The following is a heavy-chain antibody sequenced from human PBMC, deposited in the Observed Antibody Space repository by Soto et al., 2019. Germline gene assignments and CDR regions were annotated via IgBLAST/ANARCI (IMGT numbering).Heavy chain of an antibody. CDR3: ARDTGVTGEDY. D-gene: IGHD7-27*01. CDR2: INGDGSST. J-gene: IGHJ4*02. CDR1: GFTFSSYW. V-gene: IGHV3-74*01. Sequence: VQLVESGGGLLQPRGSLRLSCAASGFTFSSYWMHWVRQAPGKGLVWVSRINGDGSSTNYADSVKGRFTISRDNTKNTLYLQMNSLRAEDTAVYYCARDTGVTGEDYWGQGTLVTVSS.